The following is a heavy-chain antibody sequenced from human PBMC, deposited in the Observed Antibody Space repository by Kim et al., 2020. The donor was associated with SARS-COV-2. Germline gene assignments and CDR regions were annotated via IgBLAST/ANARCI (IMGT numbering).Heavy chain of an antibody. V-gene: IGHV4-34*01. Sequence: SETLSLTCAVYGGSFSGYYWSWIRQPPGKGLEWIGEINHSGSTNYNPSLKSRVTISVDTSKNQFSLKLSSVTAADTAVYYCAREAFTISPLDYWGQGTLVTVSS. CDR1: GGSFSGYY. J-gene: IGHJ4*02. CDR2: INHSGST. D-gene: IGHD3-9*01. CDR3: AREAFTISPLDY.